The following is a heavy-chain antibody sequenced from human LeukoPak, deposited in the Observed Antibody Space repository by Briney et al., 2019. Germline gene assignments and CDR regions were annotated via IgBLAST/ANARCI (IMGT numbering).Heavy chain of an antibody. D-gene: IGHD4-17*01. CDR2: FDPEDGET. CDR1: GYTLTELS. Sequence: ASVKVSCKVSGYTLTELSMHWVRQAPGKGLEWMGGFDPEDGETIYAQKFQGRVTMTEDTSTDTAYMELSSLRSKDTAVYYCATALTLMTTVSLRYYGMDVWGQGTTVTVSS. J-gene: IGHJ6*02. CDR3: ATALTLMTTVSLRYYGMDV. V-gene: IGHV1-24*01.